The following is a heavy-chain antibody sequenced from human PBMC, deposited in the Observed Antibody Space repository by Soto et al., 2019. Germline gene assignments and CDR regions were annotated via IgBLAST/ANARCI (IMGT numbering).Heavy chain of an antibody. Sequence: GASVKVSCKASGGTFSSYAISWVRQAPGQGLEWMGGIIPIFGTANYAQKFQGRVTITADESTSTAYMELSSLRSEDTAVYYCASRRDSSGYWVRFDYWGQGTLVTVSS. D-gene: IGHD3-22*01. J-gene: IGHJ4*02. V-gene: IGHV1-69*13. CDR1: GGTFSSYA. CDR2: IIPIFGTA. CDR3: ASRRDSSGYWVRFDY.